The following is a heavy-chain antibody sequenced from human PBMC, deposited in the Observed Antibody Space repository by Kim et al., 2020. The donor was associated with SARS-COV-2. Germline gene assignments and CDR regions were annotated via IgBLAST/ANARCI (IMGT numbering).Heavy chain of an antibody. CDR3: AREGPTSRLVYYYGMDV. V-gene: IGHV4-39*07. J-gene: IGHJ6*02. D-gene: IGHD2-15*01. Sequence: RKGRVTVSVDTSKTQFSLKLSSVTAADTAVYYCAREGPTSRLVYYYGMDVWGQGTTVTVSS.